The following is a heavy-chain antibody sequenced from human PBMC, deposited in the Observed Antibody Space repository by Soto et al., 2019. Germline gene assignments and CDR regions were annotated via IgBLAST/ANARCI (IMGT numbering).Heavy chain of an antibody. CDR3: VKSRLAGGFDY. CDR2: ISANSGTT. J-gene: IGHJ4*02. V-gene: IGHV3-23*01. CDR1: GFIFSNYA. D-gene: IGHD6-19*01. Sequence: EVQLLESGGGLVQPGGSLRLSCVASGFIFSNYAMSWVRQAPGKGLEWVSFISANSGTTYNADSVEGRFTISRDNSKNALYLQMNSLRTEDTAVYYCVKSRLAGGFDYWGQGTLVTVSS.